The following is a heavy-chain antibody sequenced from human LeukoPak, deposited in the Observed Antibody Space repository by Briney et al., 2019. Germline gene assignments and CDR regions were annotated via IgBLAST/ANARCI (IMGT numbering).Heavy chain of an antibody. CDR3: ARDPASGSYYMDA. CDR1: GFTFDDYS. D-gene: IGHD6-19*01. V-gene: IGHV3-43D*03. J-gene: IGHJ6*03. Sequence: GGSLRLSCAASGFTFDDYSMHWVRQAPGKGLEWVALINWGGDGATYADSVKGRFIISRDDSTNSVYLQMESVRTEDTGLYYCARDPASGSYYMDAWGKGTMVTVSS. CDR2: INWGGDGA.